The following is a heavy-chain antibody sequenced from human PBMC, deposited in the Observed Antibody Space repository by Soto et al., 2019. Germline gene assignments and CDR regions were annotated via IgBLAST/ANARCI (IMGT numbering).Heavy chain of an antibody. CDR2: ISGSGGRT. CDR3: AKERGYRFGGD. D-gene: IGHD5-18*01. Sequence: EVQLLESGGGLVQPGGSLRLSCAASGFTFSGHDMSWVRQAPGKGLEWVSAISGSGGRTFYADSVKGRFTISRDNSKNTLFLQMNSLRAEDTAAYYCAKERGYRFGGDWGQGTLVTVSS. V-gene: IGHV3-23*01. CDR1: GFTFSGHD. J-gene: IGHJ4*02.